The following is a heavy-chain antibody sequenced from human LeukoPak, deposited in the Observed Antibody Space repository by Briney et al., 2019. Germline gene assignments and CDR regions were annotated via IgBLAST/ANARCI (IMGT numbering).Heavy chain of an antibody. V-gene: IGHV3-74*01. CDR3: ARDDSGPQAFDI. Sequence: GGSLRLSCAVSGFTLSNYWMHWVRQAPGKGLVWVSHIKGDGSDIQYADSVRGRFTISTDSASNTLYLQMNSLRAEDTAVYYCARDDSGPQAFDIWGQGTMVTVSS. CDR2: IKGDGSDI. J-gene: IGHJ3*02. CDR1: GFTLSNYW. D-gene: IGHD4/OR15-4a*01.